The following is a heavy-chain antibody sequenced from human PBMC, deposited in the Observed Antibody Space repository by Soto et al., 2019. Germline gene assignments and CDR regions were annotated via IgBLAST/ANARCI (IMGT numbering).Heavy chain of an antibody. CDR2: ISYDGSNK. CDR3: MVDIAAADSPDLRYDTIDY. CDR1: GFTFSSYA. J-gene: IGHJ4*02. D-gene: IGHD6-13*01. Sequence: QPGGSLRLSCAASGFTFSSYAMHWVRQAPGKGLEWVAVISYDGSNKYYADSVKGRFTISRDNSKNTLYLQMNSLRAEDTAVYYCMVDIAAADSPDLRYDTIDYWGQGTLVTVSS. V-gene: IGHV3-30-3*01.